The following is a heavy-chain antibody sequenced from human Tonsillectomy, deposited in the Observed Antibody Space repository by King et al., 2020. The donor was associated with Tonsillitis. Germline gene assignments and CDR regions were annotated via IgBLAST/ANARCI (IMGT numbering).Heavy chain of an antibody. Sequence: VQLQESGPGLVKPSETLSLTCTVSGGSISSYYWSWIRQPPGKGLEWIGYIYYSGSTNYNPSLKSRVTISVDTSKNQFSLKLSSVTAADTAVYYCARDDRDYGSGSYYYYGMDVWGQGTTVTVSS. J-gene: IGHJ6*02. V-gene: IGHV4-59*01. CDR3: ARDDRDYGSGSYYYYGMDV. CDR1: GGSISSYY. D-gene: IGHD3-10*01. CDR2: IYYSGST.